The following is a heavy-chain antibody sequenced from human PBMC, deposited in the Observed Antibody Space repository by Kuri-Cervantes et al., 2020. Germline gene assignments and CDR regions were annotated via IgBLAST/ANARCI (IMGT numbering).Heavy chain of an antibody. D-gene: IGHD4-17*01. J-gene: IGHJ1*01. CDR2: ISAYNGNT. Sequence: ASVKVSCKASGYTFTSYGISWVRQAPGQGLEWMGWISAYNGNTNYAQKLQGRVTITRDTSASTAYMELSSLRSEDTAVYYCARTTVRTGYFQHWGQGTLVTVSS. V-gene: IGHV1-18*01. CDR1: GYTFTSYG. CDR3: ARTTVRTGYFQH.